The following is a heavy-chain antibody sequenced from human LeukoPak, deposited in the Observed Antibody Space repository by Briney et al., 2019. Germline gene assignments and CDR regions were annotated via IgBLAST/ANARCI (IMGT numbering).Heavy chain of an antibody. D-gene: IGHD1-1*01. CDR1: GGSISSGGYS. J-gene: IGHJ6*02. CDR2: IYHSGST. V-gene: IGHV4-30-2*01. Sequence: SETLSLTCAVSGGSISSGGYSWSWIRQPPGKGLEWIGYIYHSGSTYYNPSLKSRVTISVDTSKNQFSLKLSSVTAADTAVYYCASLPRLEDYYYGMDVWGQGTTVTVSS. CDR3: ASLPRLEDYYYGMDV.